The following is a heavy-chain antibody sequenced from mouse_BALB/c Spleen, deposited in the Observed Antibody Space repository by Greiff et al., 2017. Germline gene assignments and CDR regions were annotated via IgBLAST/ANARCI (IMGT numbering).Heavy chain of an antibody. J-gene: IGHJ4*01. CDR1: GFTFSDYY. CDR2: ISDGGSYT. CDR3: AREDPGYSAMDY. V-gene: IGHV5-4*02. D-gene: IGHD3-1*01. Sequence: EVKLVESGGGLVKPGGSLKLSCAASGFTFSDYYMYWVRQTPEKRLEWVATISDGGSYTYYPDSVKGRFTISRDNAKNNLYLQMSSLKSEDTAMYYCAREDPGYSAMDYWGQGTSVTVSS.